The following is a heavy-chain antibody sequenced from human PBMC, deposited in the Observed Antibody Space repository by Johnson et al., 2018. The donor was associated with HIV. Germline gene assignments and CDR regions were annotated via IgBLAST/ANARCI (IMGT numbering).Heavy chain of an antibody. CDR2: INWNSGSI. CDR1: GFTFDDYG. J-gene: IGHJ3*02. V-gene: IGHV3-20*04. CDR3: ARARGVLLWFGGLVDAFDI. Sequence: EVQLVESGGGVVRPGGSLRLSCAASGFTFDDYGMSWVRQAPGKGLEWVSGINWNSGSINYADSVKGRFTISRDNARNSLYLQMNSLRAEDTAVYYCARARGVLLWFGGLVDAFDIWGQGTMVTVSA. D-gene: IGHD3-10*01.